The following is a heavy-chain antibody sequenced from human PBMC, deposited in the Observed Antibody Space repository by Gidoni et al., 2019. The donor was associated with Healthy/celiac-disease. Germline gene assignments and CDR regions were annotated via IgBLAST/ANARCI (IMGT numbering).Heavy chain of an antibody. CDR2: IYYSGST. Sequence: QVQLQESGPGLVKPSATLSLTCTVSGGSISSYYWSWIRQPPGKGLEWIGYIYYSGSTNYNPSLKSRVTISVDTSKNQFSLKLSSVTAADTAVYYCARDKGRTSRVDVWGKGTTVTVSS. CDR1: GGSISSYY. CDR3: ARDKGRTSRVDV. J-gene: IGHJ6*04. V-gene: IGHV4-59*01. D-gene: IGHD2-2*01.